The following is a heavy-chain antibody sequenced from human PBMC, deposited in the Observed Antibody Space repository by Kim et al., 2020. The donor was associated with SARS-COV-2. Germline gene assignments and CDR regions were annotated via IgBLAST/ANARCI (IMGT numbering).Heavy chain of an antibody. CDR1: GFTFSSYG. CDR3: LGWGMMDDAFDI. V-gene: IGHV3-30*03. D-gene: IGHD2-8*02. CDR2: ISYDGSNK. J-gene: IGHJ3*02. Sequence: GGSLRLSCAASGFTFSSYGMHWVRQAPGKGLEWVAVISYDGSNKYYADSVKGRFTISRDNSKNTLYLQMNSLRAEDTAVYYCLGWGMMDDAFDIWGQGTMVTVSS.